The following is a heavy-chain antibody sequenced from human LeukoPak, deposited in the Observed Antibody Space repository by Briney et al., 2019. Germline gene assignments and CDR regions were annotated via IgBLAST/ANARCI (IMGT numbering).Heavy chain of an antibody. Sequence: SETLSLTCAVSIDSTNGNYWSWVRQSPGMGLEWIGEVHRSGSTNYEPSLKRRVTISIDRSKDQISLDLTSVTAADTAVYNCARELLNAPTPGAYWGQGILVTVSS. J-gene: IGHJ4*02. CDR2: VHRSGST. CDR1: IDSTNGNY. CDR3: ARELLNAPTPGAY. D-gene: IGHD2-21*01. V-gene: IGHV4-4*02.